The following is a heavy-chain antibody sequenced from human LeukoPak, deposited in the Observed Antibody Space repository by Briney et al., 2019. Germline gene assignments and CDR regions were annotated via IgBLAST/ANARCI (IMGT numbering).Heavy chain of an antibody. J-gene: IGHJ3*02. Sequence: SQTLSLTCAISGDSVSSNSAAWNWIRQSPSRGLGWLGRTYYRSKWYNDYAVSVKSRITINPDTSKNQFSLQLNSVTPEDTAVYYCARLPYYYGSGSYSAFDIWGQGTMVTVSS. CDR3: ARLPYYYGSGSYSAFDI. V-gene: IGHV6-1*01. D-gene: IGHD3-10*01. CDR2: TYYRSKWYN. CDR1: GDSVSSNSAA.